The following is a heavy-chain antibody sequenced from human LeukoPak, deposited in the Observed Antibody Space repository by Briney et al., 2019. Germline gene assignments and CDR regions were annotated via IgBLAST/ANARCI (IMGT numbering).Heavy chain of an antibody. CDR1: GYTFTAYY. Sequence: ASLKVSCKASGYTFTAYYMHWVRQAPGQGLEWMGWINPNSGGTRYAQNFQGRVTMTRDTSISTAYMELSSLRSDDTAVYYCARDRGGDAFDIWGQGTMVT. CDR2: INPNSGGT. D-gene: IGHD3-10*01. V-gene: IGHV1-2*02. CDR3: ARDRGGDAFDI. J-gene: IGHJ3*02.